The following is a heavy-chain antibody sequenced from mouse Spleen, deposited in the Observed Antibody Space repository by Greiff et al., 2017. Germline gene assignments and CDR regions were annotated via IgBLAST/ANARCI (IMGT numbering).Heavy chain of an antibody. CDR2: IDPSDSYT. D-gene: IGHD1-1*01. Sequence: VQLQQSGAELVKPGASVKLSCKASGYTFTSYWMQWVKQRPGQGLEWIGEIDPSDSYTNYNQKFKGKATLTVDTSSSTAYMQLSSLTSEDSAVYYCARSHYYGSRDYFDYWGQGTTLTVSS. CDR3: ARSHYYGSRDYFDY. CDR1: GYTFTSYW. V-gene: IGHV1-50*01. J-gene: IGHJ2*01.